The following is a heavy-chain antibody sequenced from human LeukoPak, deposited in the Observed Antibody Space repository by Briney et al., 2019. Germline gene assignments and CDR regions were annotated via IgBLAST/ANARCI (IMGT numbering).Heavy chain of an antibody. CDR3: AKDGTSYYYIYY. CDR1: GFTFSSYG. Sequence: GGSLRLSCAASGFTFSSYGMHWVRQAPGKGREWLAFIRYDGRNTYYADSVKGRFTVSRDDSKNTLYLQMNSLRGDDTAVYYCAKDGTSYYYIYYWGQGTLVTVSS. J-gene: IGHJ4*02. V-gene: IGHV3-30*02. CDR2: IRYDGRNT. D-gene: IGHD2/OR15-2a*01.